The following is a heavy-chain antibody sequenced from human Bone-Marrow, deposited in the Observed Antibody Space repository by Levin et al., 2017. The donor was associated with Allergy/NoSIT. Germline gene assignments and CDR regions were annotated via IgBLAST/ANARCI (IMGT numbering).Heavy chain of an antibody. D-gene: IGHD3-10*01. Sequence: GESLKISCKGSGYSFTSYWIGWVRQMPGKGLEWMGTIYPGDSDTRYSPSFQGQVTISADKSISTAHLQWSSLKASDTAMYYCAGRKRVQGVMKNWFDPWGQGTLVTVSS. J-gene: IGHJ5*02. CDR1: GYSFTSYW. CDR2: IYPGDSDT. V-gene: IGHV5-51*01. CDR3: AGRKRVQGVMKNWFDP.